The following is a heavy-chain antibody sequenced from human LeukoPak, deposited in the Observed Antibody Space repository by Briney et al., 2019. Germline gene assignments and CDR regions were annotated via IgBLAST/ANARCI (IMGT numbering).Heavy chain of an antibody. CDR2: IKSKTDGGTT. Sequence: GGSLRLSCAASGFTFSNAWMNWVRQAPGKGLEWVGRIKSKTDGGTTDYAAPVKGRFTISRDNSKNTLYLQMNSLRAEDTAVYYCAREVPYYYDSSGYYYEYFDYWGQGTLVTVSS. CDR3: AREVPYYYDSSGYYYEYFDY. V-gene: IGHV3-15*07. CDR1: GFTFSNAW. J-gene: IGHJ4*02. D-gene: IGHD3-22*01.